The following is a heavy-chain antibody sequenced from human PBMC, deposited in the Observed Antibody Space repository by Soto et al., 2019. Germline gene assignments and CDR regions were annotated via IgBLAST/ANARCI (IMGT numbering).Heavy chain of an antibody. V-gene: IGHV4-34*01. J-gene: IGHJ4*02. D-gene: IGHD3-10*01. CDR1: GGSFSGYY. Sequence: QVQLQQWGAGLLKPSETLSLTCAVYGGSFSGYYWNWIRQPPGKGLEWIGEINHSGSTNYNPSLKGRVPISVDPSKNQFSLRLSSVPAADTAVYYCARGYGRNCDYWGQGTLVTVSS. CDR2: INHSGST. CDR3: ARGYGRNCDY.